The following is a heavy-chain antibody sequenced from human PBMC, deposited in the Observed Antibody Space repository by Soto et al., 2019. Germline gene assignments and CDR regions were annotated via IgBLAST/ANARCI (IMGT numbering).Heavy chain of an antibody. V-gene: IGHV4-34*01. CDR3: ARSRATYDILTVPSGDEAFDI. CDR1: GGYFSGYY. CDR2: INHSGST. J-gene: IGHJ3*02. Sequence: LSSTGAGCGGYFSGYYWSSIRQPPGKGLEWIGEINHSGSTNYNPSLKSRVTISVDTSKNQFSLKLSSVTAADTAVYYCARSRATYDILTVPSGDEAFDIWGQGTTVT. D-gene: IGHD3-9*01.